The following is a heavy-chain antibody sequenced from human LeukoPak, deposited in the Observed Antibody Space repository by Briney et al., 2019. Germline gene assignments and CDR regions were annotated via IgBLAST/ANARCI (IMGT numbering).Heavy chain of an antibody. V-gene: IGHV4-4*07. Sequence: SETLSLTCTVSGGSINSYYWNWIRQSAGKGLEWIGHIYTSESFNYNPFLKSRVTISVDASKNQFSLNLNSVTAADTAVYYCARHPPPGNNGYEGFIDNWGQGTLVIVSS. J-gene: IGHJ4*02. CDR1: GGSINSYY. D-gene: IGHD5-12*01. CDR2: IYTSESF. CDR3: ARHPPPGNNGYEGFIDN.